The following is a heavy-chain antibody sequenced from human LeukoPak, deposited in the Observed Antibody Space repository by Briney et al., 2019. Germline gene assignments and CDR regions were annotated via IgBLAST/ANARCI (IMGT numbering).Heavy chain of an antibody. CDR3: ARDHDWGVDY. CDR1: GFTFTDHY. V-gene: IGHV1-2*02. D-gene: IGHD7-27*01. CDR2: INGKRGDT. Sequence: ASVKVSCKGSGFTFTDHYMHWVRQAPGQGLEWTGWINGKRGDTNYAQNFQDRVTMTRDTSTSTVYTELSRLTVDDTAVYYCARDHDWGVDYWGQGTLVTVSS. J-gene: IGHJ4*02.